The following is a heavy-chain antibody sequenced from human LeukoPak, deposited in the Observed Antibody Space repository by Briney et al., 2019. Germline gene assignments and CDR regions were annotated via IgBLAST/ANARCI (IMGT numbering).Heavy chain of an antibody. CDR2: IDPNSGGT. V-gene: IGHV1-2*02. CDR3: AIWGNSGSYSSPVDY. Sequence: GASMKVSCKASGYTFTGYYMHWVRQAPGQGLEWMGWIDPNSGGTNYAQKFQGRVTMTRDTSISTAYMELSRLRSDDTAVYYCAIWGNSGSYSSPVDYWGQGTLVTVSS. J-gene: IGHJ4*02. CDR1: GYTFTGYY. D-gene: IGHD1-26*01.